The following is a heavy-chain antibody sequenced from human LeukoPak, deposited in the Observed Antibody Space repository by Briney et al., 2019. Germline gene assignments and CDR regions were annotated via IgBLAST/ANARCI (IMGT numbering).Heavy chain of an antibody. CDR2: ISSGSSYM. Sequence: GGSLRLSCAASGFTFNTYVMSWVRQAPGKGLEWVSSISSGSSYMYYADSVKGRFTISRDNAQNSMFLQMNSLRAEDTAVYYCGRIGGRSKAAKGDAFDIWGQGTMVTVSS. D-gene: IGHD2-15*01. J-gene: IGHJ3*02. V-gene: IGHV3-21*01. CDR3: GRIGGRSKAAKGDAFDI. CDR1: GFTFNTYV.